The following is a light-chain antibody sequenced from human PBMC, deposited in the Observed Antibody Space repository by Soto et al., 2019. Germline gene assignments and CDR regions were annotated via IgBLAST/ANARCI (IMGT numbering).Light chain of an antibody. Sequence: QSVLTQPASVSGSPGQSITISCTGTSSDVGGYNYVSWYQQDPGKAPKLMIYEVSNRAAGVSNRFSGSKSGNAASLTISGLQAEDEADYYCSSYKSSSTTYVFGTGTKVXV. CDR3: SSYKSSSTTYV. J-gene: IGLJ1*01. CDR2: EVS. CDR1: SSDVGGYNY. V-gene: IGLV2-14*01.